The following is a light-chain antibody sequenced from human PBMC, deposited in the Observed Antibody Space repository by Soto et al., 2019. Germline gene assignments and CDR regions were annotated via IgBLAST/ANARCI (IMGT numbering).Light chain of an antibody. CDR2: TAS. CDR1: QSISRY. Sequence: EIQMTQSPSSLSASVGDRVTITCRASQSISRYLNGYQQKPGKAPQLLLYTASSLQSGVPSRFSGSGSGTDLTLTISSLQPEDFATYYCQQSSSIPWTFGQGTKVEIK. V-gene: IGKV1-39*01. J-gene: IGKJ1*01. CDR3: QQSSSIPWT.